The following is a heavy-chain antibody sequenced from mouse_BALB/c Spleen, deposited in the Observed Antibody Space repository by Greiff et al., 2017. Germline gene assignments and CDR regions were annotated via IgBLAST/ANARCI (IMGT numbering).Heavy chain of an antibody. V-gene: IGHV1-4*01. Sequence: LQESGAELARPGASVKMSCKASGYTFTSYTMHWVKQRPGQGLEWIGYINPSSGYTNYNQKFKDKATLTADKSSSTAYMQLSSLTSEDSAVYYGARELGYYDYAMDYWGQGTSVTVSS. J-gene: IGHJ4*01. CDR1: GYTFTSYT. CDR2: INPSSGYT. CDR3: ARELGYYDYAMDY. D-gene: IGHD2-3*01.